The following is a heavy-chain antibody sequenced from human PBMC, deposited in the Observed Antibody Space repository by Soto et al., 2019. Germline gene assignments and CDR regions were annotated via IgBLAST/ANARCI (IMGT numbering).Heavy chain of an antibody. CDR1: GGSFSGYY. CDR2: INHSGST. Sequence: SETLSLTCAVYGGSFSGYYWSWIRQPPGKGLEWIGEINHSGSTNYNPSLKSRVTISVDTSKNPFSLKLSSVTAADTAVYYCARGLPYGKSPWFDPWGKGTLVTVS. CDR3: ARGLPYGKSPWFDP. V-gene: IGHV4-34*01. D-gene: IGHD4-17*01. J-gene: IGHJ5*02.